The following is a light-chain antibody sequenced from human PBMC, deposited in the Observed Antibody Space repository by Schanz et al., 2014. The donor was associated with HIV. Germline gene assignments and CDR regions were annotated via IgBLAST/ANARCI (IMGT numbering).Light chain of an antibody. CDR1: QSLLHSNGYNY. CDR3: MQALQTPGWT. CDR2: LGS. Sequence: DIVLTQSPLSLPVTPGEPASISCRSSQSLLHSNGYNYLDWYLQKPGQSPQLLIYLGSNRASGVHDRFSGSGSGTDFTLKISRVEAEDVGLYYCMQALQTPGWTFGQGTRVEFK. V-gene: IGKV2-28*01. J-gene: IGKJ1*01.